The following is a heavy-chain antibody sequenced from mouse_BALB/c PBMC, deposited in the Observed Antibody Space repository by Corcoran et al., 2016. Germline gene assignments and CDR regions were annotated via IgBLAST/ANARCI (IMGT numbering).Heavy chain of an antibody. CDR2: INTYTGEP. CDR1: EYTFTNYG. D-gene: IGHD6-1*01. J-gene: IGHJ4*01. CDR3: ARSPLHYYAMDY. Sequence: QNQLVPSGTGRKKLVETVKISRKASEYTFTNYGKKWVKQAPGNGLKWRGWINTYTGEPTYADDFKGRFAFSFEPSASTAYLQINNLKNEDTATYFCARSPLHYYAMDYWGQGTSVTVSP. V-gene: IGHV9-3-1*01.